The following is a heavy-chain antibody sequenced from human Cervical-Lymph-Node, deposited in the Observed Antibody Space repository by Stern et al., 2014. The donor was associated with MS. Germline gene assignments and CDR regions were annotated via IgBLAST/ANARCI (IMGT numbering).Heavy chain of an antibody. V-gene: IGHV3-15*01. CDR1: GFTFTKAW. J-gene: IGHJ6*02. CDR3: TVLGSFYGDFYSYGVDV. Sequence: VQLVQSGGGLVKPGGSLRLSCAASGFTFTKAWMSWVRQAPGKGLEWVGRIKSKTDGGTTDYAAPAKGRFTISRDDSKSTLYLQMNSLKIEDAAVYYCTVLGSFYGDFYSYGVDVWGQGTTVTVSS. D-gene: IGHD2-2*01. CDR2: IKSKTDGGTT.